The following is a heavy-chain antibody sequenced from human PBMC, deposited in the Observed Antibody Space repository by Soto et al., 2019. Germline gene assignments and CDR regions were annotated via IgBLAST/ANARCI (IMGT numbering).Heavy chain of an antibody. J-gene: IGHJ6*02. CDR2: INPNGGST. Sequence: ASVKVSCKASGCTFSSYAISWVRQAPGQVLGWMGIINPNGGSTSYAQKFQGRVTMTRDTSTRTVYMELSSLRSEDTAVYYCARGNMHYYSTSEGYFYYGMDVWGQGTTVNVSS. D-gene: IGHD3-10*01. CDR1: GCTFSSYA. V-gene: IGHV1-46*01. CDR3: ARGNMHYYSTSEGYFYYGMDV.